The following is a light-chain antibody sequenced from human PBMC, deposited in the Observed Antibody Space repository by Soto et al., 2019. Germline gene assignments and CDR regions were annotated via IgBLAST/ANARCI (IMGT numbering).Light chain of an antibody. CDR2: EVS. CDR1: SSDVGGYNY. Sequence: QSALTQPASESGSPGQSITISCTGTSSDVGGYNYVSWYQQHPGKAPKLMIYEVSNRPSGVSNRFSGSKSGNTASLTISGLQAEDEADYYCSSYTSSSTYVFGTGNKVTVL. J-gene: IGLJ1*01. CDR3: SSYTSSSTYV. V-gene: IGLV2-14*01.